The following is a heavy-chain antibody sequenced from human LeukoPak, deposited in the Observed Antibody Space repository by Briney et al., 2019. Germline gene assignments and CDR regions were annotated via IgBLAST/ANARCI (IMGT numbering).Heavy chain of an antibody. J-gene: IGHJ4*02. CDR3: ARDRYGDYDFDY. CDR2: ISYDGSNK. D-gene: IGHD4-17*01. V-gene: IGHV3-30*04. CDR1: GFTFSNYA. Sequence: GRSLRLSCAASGFTFSNYAMHWVRQAPGKGLEWVAVISYDGSNKYYADSVKGRFTISRDNSKSTLYLQMNSLRAEDTAVYYCARDRYGDYDFDYWGQGTLVTVSS.